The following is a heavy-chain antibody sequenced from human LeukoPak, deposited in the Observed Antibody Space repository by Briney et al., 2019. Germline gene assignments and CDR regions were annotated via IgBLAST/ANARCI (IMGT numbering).Heavy chain of an antibody. CDR1: GYSFTNYD. Sequence: GASVKVSCKASGYSFTNYDINWVRQAAGQGLEWMGWVNPNNGDAGSSQKFQGRVTLTSNTSLTTAYMELTSLTSEDTAVYYCARGLGTYWGKDFLNWFDPWGQGTLVTVSS. CDR3: ARGLGTYWGKDFLNWFDP. V-gene: IGHV1-8*02. D-gene: IGHD7-27*01. CDR2: VNPNNGDA. J-gene: IGHJ5*02.